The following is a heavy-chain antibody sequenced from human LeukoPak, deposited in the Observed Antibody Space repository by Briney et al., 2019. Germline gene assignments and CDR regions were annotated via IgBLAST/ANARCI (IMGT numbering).Heavy chain of an antibody. CDR1: GGSISSSHYY. Sequence: SETLSLTCSVSGGSISSSHYYWGWIRQPPGKGLEWIGSIYYSGSTDYNTSLRSRLTISVDMSKNQFSLKMRSVTVADTAIYYCARRTMIFGVAAYMDVWGKGTTVTVSS. V-gene: IGHV4-39*01. D-gene: IGHD3-3*01. J-gene: IGHJ6*03. CDR2: IYYSGST. CDR3: ARRTMIFGVAAYMDV.